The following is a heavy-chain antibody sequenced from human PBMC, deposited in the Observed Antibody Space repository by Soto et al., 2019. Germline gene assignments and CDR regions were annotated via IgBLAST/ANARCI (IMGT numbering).Heavy chain of an antibody. V-gene: IGHV1-46*01. CDR1: GYTFTNYY. CDR2: LNPSGGNT. D-gene: IGHD2-21*02. CDR3: ARLLAPYCGGDCFSGFDY. J-gene: IGHJ4*02. Sequence: ASVKVSCKASGYTFTNYYLHWVRQAPGQGLEWMGRLNPSGGNTKYAQKFQGRVTLTRDTSTSTVYMELSSLRSDDTAVYYCARLLAPYCGGDCFSGFDYWGQGTLVTVSS.